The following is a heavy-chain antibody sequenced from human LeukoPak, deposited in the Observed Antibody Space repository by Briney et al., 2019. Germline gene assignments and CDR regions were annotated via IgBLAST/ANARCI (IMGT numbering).Heavy chain of an antibody. Sequence: GGSLRLSCAASGFTVSSNYMRWVRQAPGKGLEWVSVIYSGGTTYYADSVKGRFTISRDDSKNTLYLQIDILRAEDTAVYYCATHHRGGSYFWGQGTLVTVSS. J-gene: IGHJ4*02. CDR2: IYSGGTT. CDR1: GFTVSSNY. D-gene: IGHD1-26*01. CDR3: ATHHRGGSYF. V-gene: IGHV3-66*01.